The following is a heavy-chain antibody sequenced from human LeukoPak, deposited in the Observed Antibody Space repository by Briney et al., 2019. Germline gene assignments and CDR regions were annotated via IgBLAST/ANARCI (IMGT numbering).Heavy chain of an antibody. D-gene: IGHD1-26*01. V-gene: IGHV3-43*02. J-gene: IGHJ6*02. CDR2: ISGDGGST. Sequence: GGSLRLSCAASGFTFDDYAMHWFRQAPGKGLEWVSLISGDGGSTYYADSVKGRFTISRDNSKNSLYLQMNSLRTEDTALYYCAKDIVGATVGYYYGMDVWGQGTTVTVSS. CDR1: GFTFDDYA. CDR3: AKDIVGATVGYYYGMDV.